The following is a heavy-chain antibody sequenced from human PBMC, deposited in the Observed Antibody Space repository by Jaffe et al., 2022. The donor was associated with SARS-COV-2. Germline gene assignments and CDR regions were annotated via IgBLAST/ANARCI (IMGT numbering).Heavy chain of an antibody. CDR2: IYSGGST. J-gene: IGHJ4*02. Sequence: EVQLVETGGGLIQPGGSLRLSCAASGFTVSSNYMSWVRQAPGKGLEWVSVIYSGGSTYYADSVKGRFTISRDNSKNTLYLQMNSLRAEDTAVYYCARMINWNSQYFDYWGQGTLVTVSS. V-gene: IGHV3-53*02. CDR1: GFTVSSNY. D-gene: IGHD1-7*01. CDR3: ARMINWNSQYFDY.